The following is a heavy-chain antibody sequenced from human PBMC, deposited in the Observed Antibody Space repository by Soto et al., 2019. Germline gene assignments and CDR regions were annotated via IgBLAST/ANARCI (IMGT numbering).Heavy chain of an antibody. CDR3: AKDPRYGDYTTYYYYMDV. J-gene: IGHJ6*03. CDR2: ISGSGGST. Sequence: GGSLRLSCAASGFTFSSYAMSWVRQAPGKGLEWVSAISGSGGSTYYADSVKGRFTISRDNSKNTLYLQMNSLRAEDTAVYYCAKDPRYGDYTTYYYYMDVWAKGPRSPSP. V-gene: IGHV3-23*01. CDR1: GFTFSSYA. D-gene: IGHD4-17*01.